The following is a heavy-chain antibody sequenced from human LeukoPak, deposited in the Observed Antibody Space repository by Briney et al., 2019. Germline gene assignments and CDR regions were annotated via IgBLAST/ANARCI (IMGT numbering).Heavy chain of an antibody. J-gene: IGHJ3*02. Sequence: PSETLSLTCTVSGGSISSYYWSWIRQPPGMGLEWIGYIYYSGSTNYNPSLKSRITISVDTSKNQFSLKLNSVTAADTAVYYCARHVSAASHVFDIWGQGTMVTVSS. CDR1: GGSISSYY. CDR3: ARHVSAASHVFDI. V-gene: IGHV4-59*08. CDR2: IYYSGST. D-gene: IGHD6-25*01.